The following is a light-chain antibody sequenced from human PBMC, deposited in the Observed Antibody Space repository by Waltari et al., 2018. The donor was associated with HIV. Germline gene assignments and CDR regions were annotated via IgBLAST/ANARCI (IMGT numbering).Light chain of an antibody. CDR1: QDISSY. V-gene: IGKV1-27*01. CDR3: QKYNNAPSIT. J-gene: IGKJ5*01. CDR2: AAS. Sequence: DIQMTPSPASLSASVGDRVTIPCRASQDISSYLAWYQQKPGKGPKLLIFAASSLQSGVPSRFSGSGSGTDFTLTISSLQPEDVATYYCQKYNNAPSITFGQGTRLEIK.